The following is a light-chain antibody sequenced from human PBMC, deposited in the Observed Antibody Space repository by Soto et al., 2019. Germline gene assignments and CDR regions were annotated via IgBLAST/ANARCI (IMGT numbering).Light chain of an antibody. J-gene: IGLJ2*01. CDR1: SGHSSYA. CDR3: QTWGTGIVV. CDR2: LNSDGSH. V-gene: IGLV4-69*01. Sequence: QLVLTQSPSAPASLGASVKLTCTLSSGHSSYAIAWHQQQPEKGPRYLMKLNSDGSHNKGDGIPDRFSGSSSGAERYLTISSLQSEDEADYYCQTWGTGIVVFGGGTKLTVL.